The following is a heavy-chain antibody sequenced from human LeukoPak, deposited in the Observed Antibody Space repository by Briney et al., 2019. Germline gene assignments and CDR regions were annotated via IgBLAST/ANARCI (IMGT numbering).Heavy chain of an antibody. D-gene: IGHD3-22*01. Sequence: GGSLRLSCAASGFTFSSYAMSWVRQAPGKGLEWVSAISGSGGSTYYADSVKGRFTISRDNSKNTLYLQMNSLRAEDTAVYYCAQGDYYDRYIDYWRQGTLVTVSP. V-gene: IGHV3-23*01. J-gene: IGHJ4*02. CDR2: ISGSGGST. CDR1: GFTFSSYA. CDR3: AQGDYYDRYIDY.